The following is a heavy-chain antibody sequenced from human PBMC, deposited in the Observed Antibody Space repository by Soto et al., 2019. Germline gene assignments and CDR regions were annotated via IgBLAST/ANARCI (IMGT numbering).Heavy chain of an antibody. CDR2: ISSSGNSI. CDR1: GFTFSDYY. Sequence: GGSLRLSCAASGFTFSDYYMTWIRQAPGKGLEWVSYISSSGNSIYYADSVRGRFTVSRDNAKNSLFLQMNSLRAEDTAVYYCARRAAAGRSFDYWGMGTLVTVSS. V-gene: IGHV3-11*01. CDR3: ARRAAAGRSFDY. D-gene: IGHD6-13*01. J-gene: IGHJ4*02.